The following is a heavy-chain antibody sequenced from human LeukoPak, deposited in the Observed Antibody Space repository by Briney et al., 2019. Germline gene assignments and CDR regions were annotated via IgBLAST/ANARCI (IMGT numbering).Heavy chain of an antibody. CDR1: GGSISSYY. V-gene: IGHV4-59*08. Sequence: ASETLSLTCTVSGGSISSYYWSWIRQPPGKGLEWIGYIYYSGSINYNPSLKSRVTISVDTSKNQFSLKLSSVTAADTAVYYCASRTPPLYGSGSYPPVDAFDIWGQGTMVTVSS. D-gene: IGHD3-10*01. CDR2: IYYSGSI. CDR3: ASRTPPLYGSGSYPPVDAFDI. J-gene: IGHJ3*02.